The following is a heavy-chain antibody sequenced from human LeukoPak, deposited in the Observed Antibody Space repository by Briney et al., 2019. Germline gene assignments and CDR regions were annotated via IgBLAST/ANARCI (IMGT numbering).Heavy chain of an antibody. CDR2: IKQDESEK. J-gene: IGHJ4*02. V-gene: IGHV3-7*01. Sequence: GGSLRLSCTTSGFSFRNYWMGWVRQAPGKGLEWVANIKQDESEKYYVGSVKGRFTISRDNAKNSLYLQMNSLRAEDTAVYYCARGSTYYDSSGQVPFDYWGQGTLVTVSS. D-gene: IGHD3-22*01. CDR3: ARGSTYYDSSGQVPFDY. CDR1: GFSFRNYW.